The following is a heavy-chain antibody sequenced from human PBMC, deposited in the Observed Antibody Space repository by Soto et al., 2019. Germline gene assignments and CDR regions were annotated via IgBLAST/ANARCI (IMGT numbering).Heavy chain of an antibody. D-gene: IGHD2-2*01. CDR3: ARGAGIVVVPAAMSYYYYGMDV. CDR1: GGTFSSYA. J-gene: IGHJ6*02. CDR2: IIPIFGTA. V-gene: IGHV1-69*01. Sequence: QVQLVQSGAEVKKPGSSVKVSCKASGGTFSSYAISWVRQAPGQGLEWMGGIIPIFGTANYAQKFQGRVTITADESTSTAYMELSSMRSEDTAVYYCARGAGIVVVPAAMSYYYYGMDVWGQGTTVTVSS.